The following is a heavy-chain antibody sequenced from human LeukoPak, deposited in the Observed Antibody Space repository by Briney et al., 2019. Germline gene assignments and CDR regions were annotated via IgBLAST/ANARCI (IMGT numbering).Heavy chain of an antibody. V-gene: IGHV4-39*02. CDR1: GGSISSSSYY. J-gene: IGHJ5*02. CDR3: ARDRAGYCSGGSCP. Sequence: SETLSLTCTVSGGSISSSSYYWGWIRQPPGKGLEWIGSIYYSGSTYYNPSLKSRVTISVDTSKNQFSLKLSSVTAADTAVYYCARDRAGYCSGGSCPWGQGTLVTVSS. D-gene: IGHD2-15*01. CDR2: IYYSGST.